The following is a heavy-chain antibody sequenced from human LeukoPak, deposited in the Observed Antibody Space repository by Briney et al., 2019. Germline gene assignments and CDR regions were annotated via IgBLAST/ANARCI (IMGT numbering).Heavy chain of an antibody. CDR2: IYSSGST. D-gene: IGHD2-21*02. CDR1: GGXISXXY. Sequence: ETLSLTCTVXGGXISXXYWSWIRXPPGKXLEXIXYIYSSGSTNYNPSLKSRITISVDTSKNQFSLKLSSVTAADTAVYYCARFAYCCGHCWYYFDYWGQGSLVTVSS. V-gene: IGHV4-59*01. CDR3: ARFAYCCGHCWYYFDY. J-gene: IGHJ4*02.